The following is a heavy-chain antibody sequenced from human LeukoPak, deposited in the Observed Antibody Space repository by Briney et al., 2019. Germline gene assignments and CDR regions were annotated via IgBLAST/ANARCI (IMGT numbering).Heavy chain of an antibody. V-gene: IGHV3-23*01. CDR1: GFTFSSSA. D-gene: IGHD2-21*01. Sequence: QPGGSLRLSCAAFGFTFSSSAMSWVRQVPGKGLEWVSAISGSGGSTYYADSVKGRFTISRDNSKNTLYLQMNSLRAEDTAVYYCAKDRTVIAYYFDYWGQGTLVTVSS. CDR2: ISGSGGST. J-gene: IGHJ4*02. CDR3: AKDRTVIAYYFDY.